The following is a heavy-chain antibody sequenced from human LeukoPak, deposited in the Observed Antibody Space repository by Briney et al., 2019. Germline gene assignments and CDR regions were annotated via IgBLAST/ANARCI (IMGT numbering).Heavy chain of an antibody. Sequence: GGSLRLSCAASRFTFSTYWMNWVRQAPGKGLEWVSGISWNSGSVAYADSVKGRFTISRDNAKNSLYLQMNSLRAEDMAFYYCTRSTGWYNYFDYWGQGTLVTVSS. V-gene: IGHV3-9*03. CDR1: RFTFSTYW. J-gene: IGHJ4*02. D-gene: IGHD6-19*01. CDR2: ISWNSGSV. CDR3: TRSTGWYNYFDY.